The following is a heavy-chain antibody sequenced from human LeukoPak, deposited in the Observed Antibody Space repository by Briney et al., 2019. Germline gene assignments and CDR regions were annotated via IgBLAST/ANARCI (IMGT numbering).Heavy chain of an antibody. Sequence: ASVKVSCKASGGTFSSYAISWVRQAPGQGLEWMGGIIPIFGTANYARKFQGRVTITTDESTSTAYMELSSLRSEDTAAYYCAINGGVFYYYYMDVWGKGTTVTVSS. CDR1: GGTFSSYA. D-gene: IGHD4-23*01. V-gene: IGHV1-69*05. J-gene: IGHJ6*03. CDR2: IIPIFGTA. CDR3: AINGGVFYYYYMDV.